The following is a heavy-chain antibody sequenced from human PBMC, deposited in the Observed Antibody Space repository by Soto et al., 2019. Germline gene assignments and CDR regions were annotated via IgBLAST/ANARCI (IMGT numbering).Heavy chain of an antibody. D-gene: IGHD2-15*01. CDR1: GGSISSSSYY. Sequence: QLQLQESGPGLVKPSETLSLTCTVSGGSISSSSYYWGWIRQPPGKGLEWIGRTYYSGSTYYNVSLKSRVTISVDTSKNQFSRKLSSVIAADTAVYFCARSNEDTVAVGGWFDPWGQGTLVTVSS. CDR3: ARSNEDTVAVGGWFDP. CDR2: TYYSGST. J-gene: IGHJ5*02. V-gene: IGHV4-39*01.